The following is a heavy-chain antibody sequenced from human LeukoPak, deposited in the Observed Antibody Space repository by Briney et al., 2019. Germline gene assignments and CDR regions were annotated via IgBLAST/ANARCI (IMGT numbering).Heavy chain of an antibody. J-gene: IGHJ4*02. D-gene: IGHD3-22*01. CDR2: IKQDGSDK. CDR3: ARVPYSYDSSGYFVFDY. Sequence: GGSLRLSCAVSGFTFSDYWMTWVRQAPGKGLEWVANIKQDGSDKYYVDSVKGRFTISRDNAKNSLYLQMNSLRAEDTAVYYCARVPYSYDSSGYFVFDYWGQGTLVTVSS. CDR1: GFTFSDYW. V-gene: IGHV3-7*04.